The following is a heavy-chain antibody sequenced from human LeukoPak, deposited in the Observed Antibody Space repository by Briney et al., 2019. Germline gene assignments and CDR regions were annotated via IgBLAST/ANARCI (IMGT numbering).Heavy chain of an antibody. D-gene: IGHD3-22*01. CDR1: VYTSTSYG. J-gene: IGHJ3*02. CDR3: ARAPLGQYYYDSSPNAFDI. V-gene: IGHV1-18*01. Sequence: GASVKVSCKASVYTSTSYGISWVRQAPGQGLEWMGWISAYNGNTNYAQKLQGRVTMTTDTSTSTAYMELRSLRSDDTAVYYCARAPLGQYYYDSSPNAFDIWGQGTMVTVSS. CDR2: ISAYNGNT.